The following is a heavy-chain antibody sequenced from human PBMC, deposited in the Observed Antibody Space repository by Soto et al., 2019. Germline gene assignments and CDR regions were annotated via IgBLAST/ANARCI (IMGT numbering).Heavy chain of an antibody. Sequence: QVQLQESGPGLVKPSQTLSLTCTVSGASISSGGYYWKWIRQHPGKGLEWIGYIYYSGSSYYNPSLKSRVTTSVDTPRNQFSLKLSSVTAADTAVYYCARAAPYGSGIQRIDYWGQGTLVTVSS. V-gene: IGHV4-31*03. CDR2: IYYSGSS. CDR1: GASISSGGYY. D-gene: IGHD3-10*01. J-gene: IGHJ4*02. CDR3: ARAAPYGSGIQRIDY.